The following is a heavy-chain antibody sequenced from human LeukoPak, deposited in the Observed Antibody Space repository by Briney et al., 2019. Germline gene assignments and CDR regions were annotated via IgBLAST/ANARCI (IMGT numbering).Heavy chain of an antibody. J-gene: IGHJ6*02. CDR1: GFTFDDYA. Sequence: GGSLRLSCAASGFTFDDYAMHWVRQAPGKGLEWVSLISGDGGSTYYADSVKGRFTISRDNSKNSLYLQMNSLRTEDTALYYCAKEPVRYSYTLYYYYYGMDVWGQGSTVTVSS. CDR3: AKEPVRYSYTLYYYYYGMDV. V-gene: IGHV3-43*02. D-gene: IGHD5-18*01. CDR2: ISGDGGST.